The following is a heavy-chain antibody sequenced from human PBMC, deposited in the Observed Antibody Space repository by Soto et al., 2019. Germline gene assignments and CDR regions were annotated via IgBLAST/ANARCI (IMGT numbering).Heavy chain of an antibody. CDR1: GGSISSYY. V-gene: IGHV4-4*07. J-gene: IGHJ6*02. D-gene: IGHD1-26*01. Sequence: SETLSLTCTVSGGSISSYYWSWIRQPAGKGLEWIGRIYTSGSTNYNPSLKSRVTMSVDTSKNQFSLKLSSVTAADTAVYYCARDDMGSYYYYYGMDVWGQGTKVTVSS. CDR3: ARDDMGSYYYYYGMDV. CDR2: IYTSGST.